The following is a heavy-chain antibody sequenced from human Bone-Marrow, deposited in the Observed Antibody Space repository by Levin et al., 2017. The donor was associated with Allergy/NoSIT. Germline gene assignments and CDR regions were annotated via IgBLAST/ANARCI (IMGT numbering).Heavy chain of an antibody. CDR1: GGSISTYY. V-gene: IGHV4-59*01. Sequence: MASETLSLTCTVSGGSISTYYWSWIRQPPGKGLEWVGFIYNSRNTNYNPSLKSRVTISVDTSKNQFSLRLSSVTAADTAIYYCARSYYSDRGGFDYWGQGALVTVSS. J-gene: IGHJ4*02. CDR2: IYNSRNT. D-gene: IGHD3-22*01. CDR3: ARSYYSDRGGFDY.